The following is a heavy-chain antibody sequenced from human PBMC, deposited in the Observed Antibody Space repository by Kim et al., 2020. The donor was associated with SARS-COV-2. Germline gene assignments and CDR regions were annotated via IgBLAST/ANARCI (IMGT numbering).Heavy chain of an antibody. D-gene: IGHD6-6*01. CDR3: ARGTGYSSSPIDY. J-gene: IGHJ4*02. CDR2: INPNSGGT. CDR1: GYTFTGYY. Sequence: ASVKVSCKASGYTFTGYYMHWVRQAPGQGLEWMGWINPNSGGTNYAQKFQGRVTMTRDTSISTAYMELSRLRSDDTAVYYCARGTGYSSSPIDYWGQGTLVTVSS. V-gene: IGHV1-2*02.